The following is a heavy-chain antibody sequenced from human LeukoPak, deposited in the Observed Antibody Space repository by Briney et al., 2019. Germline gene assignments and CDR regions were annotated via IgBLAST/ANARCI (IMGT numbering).Heavy chain of an antibody. CDR2: ISGSGGST. CDR3: AKNPPLASRVVVIFFDY. D-gene: IGHD3-22*01. J-gene: IGHJ4*02. Sequence: GGSLRLSCAASGLTFSSYGMSWVRQAPGKGLEWVPAISGSGGSTFYADSVKGRFTISRDNSKNTLYLQMNSLRAEDTAVYYCAKNPPLASRVVVIFFDYWGQGTLVTVSS. CDR1: GLTFSSYG. V-gene: IGHV3-23*01.